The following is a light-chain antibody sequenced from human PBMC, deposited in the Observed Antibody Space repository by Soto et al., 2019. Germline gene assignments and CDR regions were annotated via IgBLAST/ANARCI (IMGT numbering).Light chain of an antibody. Sequence: ILLTQSPDTLSLSPGDRATLSCRASHRVDSSYVAWYQQRPGQAPRLLIYGASNWATGVPARFSGSGSGTDFTLTISSLEPEDFAVYYCQQRSNWPPSITFGQGTRLEIK. CDR2: GAS. V-gene: IGKV3-11*01. J-gene: IGKJ5*01. CDR3: QQRSNWPPSIT. CDR1: HRVDSSY.